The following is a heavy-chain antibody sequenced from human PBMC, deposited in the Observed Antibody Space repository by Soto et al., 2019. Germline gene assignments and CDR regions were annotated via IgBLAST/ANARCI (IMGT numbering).Heavy chain of an antibody. Sequence: GGSLRLSCAASGFTFSSYSMNWVRQAPGKGLEWVSSISSSSSYIYYADSVKGRFTISRDNAKNSLYLQMNSLRAEDTAVYYCARDQRDGAVAGTSGNYYYYGMDVWGQGTTVTVSS. V-gene: IGHV3-21*01. J-gene: IGHJ6*02. CDR1: GFTFSSYS. CDR2: ISSSSSYI. CDR3: ARDQRDGAVAGTSGNYYYYGMDV. D-gene: IGHD6-19*01.